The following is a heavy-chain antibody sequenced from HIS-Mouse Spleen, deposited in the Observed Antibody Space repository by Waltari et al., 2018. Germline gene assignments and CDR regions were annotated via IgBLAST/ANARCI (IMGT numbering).Heavy chain of an antibody. V-gene: IGHV4-59*01. CDR2: IYYSGST. J-gene: IGHJ4*02. CDR3: AGGSIVDFWSGYYNY. D-gene: IGHD3-3*01. CDR1: GCSISSYY. Sequence: QVQLQESGPGLVKPSETLSLTCTVSGCSISSYYWSWIRPPPGKGLEWIGYIYYSGSTNYNPSLKSRVTISVDTSKNQFSLKLSSVTAADTAVYYCAGGSIVDFWSGYYNYWGQGTLVTVSS.